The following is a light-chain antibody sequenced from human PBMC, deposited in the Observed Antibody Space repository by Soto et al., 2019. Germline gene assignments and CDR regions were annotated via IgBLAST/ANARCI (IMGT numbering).Light chain of an antibody. CDR3: QQSYSNPLT. CDR1: QSISTY. Sequence: DIQMTQSPSSLSASVGDRVTIPCRASQSISTYLIWYQQKPGKAPKILIYATSSLQSGVPSRFSGSGSGTDFTLPISSLQPEDFETYYCQQSYSNPLTFGGGTKVDIK. CDR2: ATS. J-gene: IGKJ4*01. V-gene: IGKV1-39*01.